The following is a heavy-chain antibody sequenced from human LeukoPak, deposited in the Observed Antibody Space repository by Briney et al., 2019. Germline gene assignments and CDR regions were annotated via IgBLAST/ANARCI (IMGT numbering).Heavy chain of an antibody. V-gene: IGHV4-4*09. CDR2: IYTSGST. J-gene: IGHJ4*02. Sequence: SETLSLTCTVSGGSISSYYWSWIRQPPGKGLEWIGYIYTSGSTNYNPSLKSRVTISVDTSKNQFSLKLSSVTAADTAVYYRARHGEMATIYFDYWGQGTLVTVSS. CDR1: GGSISSYY. D-gene: IGHD5-24*01. CDR3: ARHGEMATIYFDY.